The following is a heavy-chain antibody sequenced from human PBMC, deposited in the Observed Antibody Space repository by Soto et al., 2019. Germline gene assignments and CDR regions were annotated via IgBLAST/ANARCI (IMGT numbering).Heavy chain of an antibody. CDR3: AKEGSSYYFYYGLDV. CDR1: GFTFSNYA. V-gene: IGHV3-23*01. CDR2: ISGSGGST. J-gene: IGHJ6*02. D-gene: IGHD6-6*01. Sequence: EVQLLESGGGLVQPGGSLRLSCAASGFTFSNYAMSWVRQAPGKGLEWVLGISGSGGSTYYADSVKGRFTISRDNSRTTLYLQMNSLRGEDTAAYYCAKEGSSYYFYYGLDVWGQGPTVTVSS.